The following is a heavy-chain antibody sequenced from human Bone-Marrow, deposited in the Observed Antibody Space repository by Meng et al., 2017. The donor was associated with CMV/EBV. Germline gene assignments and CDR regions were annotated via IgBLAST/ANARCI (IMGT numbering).Heavy chain of an antibody. J-gene: IGHJ5*02. V-gene: IGHV4-61*01. CDR3: ARDLTNNCSGGSCYRWFDP. Sequence: SETLSFTCTVSGGSVSSGSYYWSWIRQPPGKGLEWIGYIYYSGSTNYNPSLKSRVTISVDTSKNQFSLKLSSVTAADTAVYYCARDLTNNCSGGSCYRWFDPWGQRTLVTVSS. D-gene: IGHD2-15*01. CDR2: IYYSGST. CDR1: GGSVSSGSYY.